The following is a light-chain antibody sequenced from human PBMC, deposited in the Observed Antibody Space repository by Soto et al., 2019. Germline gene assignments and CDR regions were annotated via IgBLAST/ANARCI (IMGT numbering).Light chain of an antibody. V-gene: IGKV3-20*01. Sequence: EIVLTQSPGTLSLSPGERATLSCRASQSVSSSYLAWYQQKPGQAPRLLIYGASSRATGIPDRFSGSGSGTDFTLTISRLESEDFAVYYCQQYGSSPWTLGHGTKVDSK. J-gene: IGKJ1*01. CDR2: GAS. CDR3: QQYGSSPWT. CDR1: QSVSSSY.